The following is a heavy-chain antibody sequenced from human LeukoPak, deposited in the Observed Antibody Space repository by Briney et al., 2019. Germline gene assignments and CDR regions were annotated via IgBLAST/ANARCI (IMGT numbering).Heavy chain of an antibody. CDR2: IYGGGST. CDR1: GFTVSSMY. CDR3: AKHGLPLVVISAPLDY. J-gene: IGHJ4*02. Sequence: QTGGSLRLSCAASGFTVSSMYMSWVRQAPGKGLEWVSVIYGGGSTFYADTVKGRFTISRDNSKNTLYLQMNSLRAEDTAVYYCAKHGLPLVVISAPLDYWGQGTLVTVAS. D-gene: IGHD2-15*01. V-gene: IGHV3-66*04.